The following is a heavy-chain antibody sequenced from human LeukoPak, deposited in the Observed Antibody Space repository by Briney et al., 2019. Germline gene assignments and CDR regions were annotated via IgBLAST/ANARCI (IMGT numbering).Heavy chain of an antibody. Sequence: GGSLRLSCAASGFTFSSYGMHWVRQAPGKGLEWVAVIWYDGSNKYYADSVKGRFTISRDNSKNTLYLQMNSLRAEDTAVYYCARDDGWAGTDCWGQGTLVTVSS. CDR1: GFTFSSYG. V-gene: IGHV3-33*01. D-gene: IGHD3-10*01. CDR3: ARDDGWAGTDC. J-gene: IGHJ4*02. CDR2: IWYDGSNK.